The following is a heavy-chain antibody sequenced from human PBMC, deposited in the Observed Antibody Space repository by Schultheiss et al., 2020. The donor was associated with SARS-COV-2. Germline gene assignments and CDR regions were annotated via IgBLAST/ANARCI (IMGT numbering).Heavy chain of an antibody. CDR1: GGSISSYY. J-gene: IGHJ5*02. V-gene: IGHV4-4*07. CDR2: IYTSGNT. CDR3: ARDQIHWFDP. Sequence: SQTLSLTCTVSGGSISSYYWNWIRQPAGQGLEWIGRIYTSGNTNYNPSLKSRVTMSVDTSKNQFSLRLTSVTAADTAVYYCARDQIHWFDPWGQGTLVTVSS.